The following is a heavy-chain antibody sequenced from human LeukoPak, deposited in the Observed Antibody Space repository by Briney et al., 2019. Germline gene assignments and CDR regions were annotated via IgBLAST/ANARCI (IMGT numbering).Heavy chain of an antibody. CDR3: ARTNYGDYAIDY. CDR1: GFTFSSYE. V-gene: IGHV3-48*03. Sequence: PGGSLRLSCAASGFTFSSYEMHWVRQAPGKGLEWLSYISSSGSTISFADPVKGRFTISRDNAKNSLYLQMNNLRAEDTAVYYCARTNYGDYAIDYWGQGTLVTVSS. D-gene: IGHD4-17*01. J-gene: IGHJ4*02. CDR2: ISSSGSTI.